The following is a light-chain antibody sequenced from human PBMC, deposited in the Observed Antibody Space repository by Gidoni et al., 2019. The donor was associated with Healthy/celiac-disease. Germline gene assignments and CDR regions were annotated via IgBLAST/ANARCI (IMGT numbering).Light chain of an antibody. CDR1: QSVLYSSNNKNY. Sequence: DIVMTQSPDSLAVSLVERATINCKSSQSVLYSSNNKNYLAWYQQKPGQPPKLLIYLASTRESGVPDRFSGSGSGTDFTLTISSLQAEDVAVYYCQQYYSTPFTFGGGTKVEIK. V-gene: IGKV4-1*01. CDR3: QQYYSTPFT. J-gene: IGKJ4*01. CDR2: LAS.